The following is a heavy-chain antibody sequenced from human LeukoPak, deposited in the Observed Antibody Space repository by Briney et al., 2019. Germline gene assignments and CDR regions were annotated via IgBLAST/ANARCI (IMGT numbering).Heavy chain of an antibody. CDR3: AKASGYSGYDAFDY. V-gene: IGHV3-23*01. CDR1: GVTFSDYY. Sequence: GGSLRLSCAASGVTFSDYYMSWIRQAPGKGLEWGSAISGSGGSTYYADSVKGRFTISRDNSKNTLYLQMNSLRAEDTAVYYCAKASGYSGYDAFDYWGQGTLVTVSS. J-gene: IGHJ4*02. D-gene: IGHD5-12*01. CDR2: ISGSGGST.